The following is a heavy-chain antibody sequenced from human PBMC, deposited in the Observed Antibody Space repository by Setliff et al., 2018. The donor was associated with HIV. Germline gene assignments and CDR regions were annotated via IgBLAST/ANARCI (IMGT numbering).Heavy chain of an antibody. Sequence: ASVKVSCKASGYTFTSYYMHWVRQAPGQGLEWMGWINPNSGGTVYAQKFQGRVTMTRDTSISTAYMELSRLRSDDTAVYYCASGLGDQLLDYWGQGTLVTVSS. CDR3: ASGLGDQLLDY. CDR2: INPNSGGT. J-gene: IGHJ4*02. CDR1: GYTFTSYY. D-gene: IGHD2-2*01. V-gene: IGHV1-2*02.